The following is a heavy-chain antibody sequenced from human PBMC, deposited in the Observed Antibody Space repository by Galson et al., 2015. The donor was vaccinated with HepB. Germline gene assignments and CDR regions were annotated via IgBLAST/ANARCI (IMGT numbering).Heavy chain of an antibody. D-gene: IGHD6-19*01. Sequence: SLRLSCAASGFTFSSYAMHWVRQAPGKGLEWVAVISYDGSNKYYADSVKGRFTISRDNSKNTLYLQMNSLRAEDTAVYYCASGYSSGWPWGQGTLVTVSS. V-gene: IGHV3-30*04. CDR1: GFTFSSYA. CDR2: ISYDGSNK. J-gene: IGHJ5*02. CDR3: ASGYSSGWP.